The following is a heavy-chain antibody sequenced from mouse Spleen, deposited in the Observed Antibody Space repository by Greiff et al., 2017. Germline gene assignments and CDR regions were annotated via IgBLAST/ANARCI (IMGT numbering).Heavy chain of an antibody. V-gene: IGHV5-15*01. J-gene: IGHJ4*01. Sequence: EVMLVESGGGLVKPGGSLKLSCAASGFTFSDYGMAWVRQAPGKGPEWVAFISNLAYSIYYADTVTGRFTISRENAKNTLYLEMSSLRSEDTAMYYCARQAYDGSMDYWGQGTSVTVSS. CDR2: ISNLAYSI. D-gene: IGHD2-3*01. CDR3: ARQAYDGSMDY. CDR1: GFTFSDYG.